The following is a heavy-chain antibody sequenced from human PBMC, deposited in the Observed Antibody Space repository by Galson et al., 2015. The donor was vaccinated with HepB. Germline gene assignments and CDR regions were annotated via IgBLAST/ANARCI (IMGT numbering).Heavy chain of an antibody. CDR1: GFTFSSYG. CDR2: ISYDGSNK. CDR3: AKVKYQLLYRHAFDI. D-gene: IGHD2-2*02. J-gene: IGHJ3*02. V-gene: IGHV3-30*18. Sequence: SLRLSCAASGFTFSSYGMHWVRQAPGKGLEWVAVISYDGSNKYYADSVKGRFTISRDNSKNTLYLQMNSLRAEDTAVYYCAKVKYQLLYRHAFDIWGQGTMVTVSS.